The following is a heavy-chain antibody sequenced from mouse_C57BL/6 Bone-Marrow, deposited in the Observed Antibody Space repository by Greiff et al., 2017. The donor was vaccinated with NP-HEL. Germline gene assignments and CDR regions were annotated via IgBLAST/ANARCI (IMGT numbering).Heavy chain of an antibody. CDR2: IDPSDSYT. CDR3: AREYWYYFDY. CDR1: GYTLTSYW. J-gene: IGHJ2*01. Sequence: VQLQQPGAELVMPGASVKLSCKASGYTLTSYWMHWVKQRPGQGLEWIGEIDPSDSYTNYNQKFKGKSTLTVDKSSSTAYMQLSSLTSEDSAVYYCAREYWYYFDYWGQGTTLTVSS. V-gene: IGHV1-69*01. D-gene: IGHD5-2*01.